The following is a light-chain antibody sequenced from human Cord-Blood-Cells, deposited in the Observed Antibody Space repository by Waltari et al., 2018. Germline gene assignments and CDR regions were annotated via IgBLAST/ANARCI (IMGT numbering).Light chain of an antibody. CDR2: AAS. Sequence: DIQMTQSPSSLSASVGDRVTITCRARQSISSYLNWYQQKPGKAPKLLIYAASSLQSGVPSRFSGSGSGTDFTLTISSLQPEDFATYYCQQNYSTPFTFGPGTKVDIK. CDR1: QSISSY. V-gene: IGKV1-39*01. CDR3: QQNYSTPFT. J-gene: IGKJ3*01.